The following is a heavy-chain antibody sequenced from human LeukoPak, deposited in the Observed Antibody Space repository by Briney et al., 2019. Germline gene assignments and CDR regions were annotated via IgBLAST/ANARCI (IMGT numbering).Heavy chain of an antibody. CDR1: GGSISSYY. CDR3: ARGFDHGDDVVALDI. J-gene: IGHJ3*02. V-gene: IGHV4-59*01. D-gene: IGHD4-17*01. Sequence: PSETLSLTCTVSGGSISSYYWSWIRQFPGKGLEWIGNVYYSGSTNYNPSLKNRVIISTDTSKNQITLKLSPVTAAATAVYYCARGFDHGDDVVALDIWGQGAMVTVSS. CDR2: VYYSGST.